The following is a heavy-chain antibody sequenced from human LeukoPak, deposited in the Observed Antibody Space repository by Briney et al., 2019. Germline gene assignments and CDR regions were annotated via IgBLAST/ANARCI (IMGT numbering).Heavy chain of an antibody. CDR3: ARRQECSSSRCSIGNFLVS. J-gene: IGHJ5*01. CDR2: VSLSGST. Sequence: PSGTLSRTCAVSGGSISSSNWWSWVRQPPGKGLEWIGDVSLSGSTNYNPSLRRRVTISVDKSKNQFSLQLTSVTAADTAVHYCARRQECSSSRCSIGNFLVSGGQGTLVTVSS. D-gene: IGHD2-2*01. V-gene: IGHV4-4*02. CDR1: GGSISSSNW.